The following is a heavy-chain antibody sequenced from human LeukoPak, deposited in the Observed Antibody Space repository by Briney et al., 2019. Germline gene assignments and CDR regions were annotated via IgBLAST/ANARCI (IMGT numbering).Heavy chain of an antibody. D-gene: IGHD1-26*01. V-gene: IGHV1-69*05. CDR3: ARVSGHLKWELVDY. CDR1: GGTFSSYA. Sequence: SVKVSCKASGGTFSSYAISWVRQAPGQGLEWMGRIIPIFGTANYAQKFRGRVTITTDESTSTAYMELSSLRSEDTAVYYCARVSGHLKWELVDYWGQGTLVTVSS. CDR2: IIPIFGTA. J-gene: IGHJ4*02.